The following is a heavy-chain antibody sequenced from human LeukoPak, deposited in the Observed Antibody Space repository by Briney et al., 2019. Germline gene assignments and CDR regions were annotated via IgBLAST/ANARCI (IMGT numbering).Heavy chain of an antibody. J-gene: IGHJ4*02. CDR2: ISYDGSNK. V-gene: IGHV3-30*18. CDR1: GFTFSSYG. CDR3: AKDRGYCSGGSCYSYYFDY. D-gene: IGHD2-15*01. Sequence: GGSLRLSCAASGFTFSSYGMHWVRQAPGKGLEWVAVISYDGSNKYYADSVKDRFTISRDNSKNTLYLQMNSLRAEDTAVYYCAKDRGYCSGGSCYSYYFDYWGQGTLVTVSS.